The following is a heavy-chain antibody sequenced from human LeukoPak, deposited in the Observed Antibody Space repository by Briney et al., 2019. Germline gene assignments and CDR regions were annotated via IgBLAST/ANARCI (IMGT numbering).Heavy chain of an antibody. J-gene: IGHJ4*02. D-gene: IGHD3-3*01. V-gene: IGHV3-23*01. Sequence: GGSLRLSCAASGFSFSNYGMSWVRQAPGKGLEWVSAISGSGDTTYYADSVKGRFTISRDNSKNTVYLQMNSLRAEDTAVYYCARTGVGFLEWLYKYWGQGTLVTVSS. CDR2: ISGSGDTT. CDR1: GFSFSNYG. CDR3: ARTGVGFLEWLYKY.